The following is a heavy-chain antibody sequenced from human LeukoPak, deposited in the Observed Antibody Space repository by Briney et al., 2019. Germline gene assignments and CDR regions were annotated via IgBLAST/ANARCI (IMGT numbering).Heavy chain of an antibody. V-gene: IGHV3-30*04. Sequence: GGSLRLSCAASGFTFSSYAMHWVRQAPGKGLEWVALISFDGSDKYYADSVKGRCTISRDNSENTLYLQMNSLRAEDTAVYYCARRNHYDYWGQGTLVTVSS. CDR3: ARRNHYDY. D-gene: IGHD1-14*01. J-gene: IGHJ4*02. CDR2: ISFDGSDK. CDR1: GFTFSSYA.